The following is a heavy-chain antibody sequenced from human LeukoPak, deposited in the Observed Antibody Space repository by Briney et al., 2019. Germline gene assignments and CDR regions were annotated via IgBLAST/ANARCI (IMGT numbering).Heavy chain of an antibody. D-gene: IGHD1-26*01. CDR1: GFTFSSYA. J-gene: IGHJ4*02. V-gene: IGHV3-7*04. CDR3: ARDPRSYGY. Sequence: GGSLRLSCTASGFTFSSYAMNWVRQAPGKGLEWVANIKQDGSEKYYVDSVKGRFTISRDNAKNSLYLQMNSLRAEDTAVYYCARDPRSYGYWGQGTLVTVSS. CDR2: IKQDGSEK.